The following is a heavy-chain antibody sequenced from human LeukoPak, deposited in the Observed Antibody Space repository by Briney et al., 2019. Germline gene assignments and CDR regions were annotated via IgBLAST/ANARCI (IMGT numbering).Heavy chain of an antibody. D-gene: IGHD3-10*01. CDR1: GYTFTNYD. CDR3: ARFSYGSGSYLPDY. Sequence: GASVKVSCKASGYTFTNYDINWVRQATGQGLEWMGWMKPNSGNTGYAQRFQGRVTMTRNTSTSTAYMELSSLRSEDTAVYYCARFSYGSGSYLPDYWGQGTLVTVSS. V-gene: IGHV1-8*01. J-gene: IGHJ4*02. CDR2: MKPNSGNT.